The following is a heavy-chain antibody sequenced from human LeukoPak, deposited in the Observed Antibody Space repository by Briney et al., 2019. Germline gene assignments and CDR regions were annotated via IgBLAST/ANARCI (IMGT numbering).Heavy chain of an antibody. CDR1: GYTFTGYG. Sequence: ASVKVSCKASGYTFTGYGISWVRQAPGQGLEWMGWISAYNGNTNYAQKLQGRVTMTTDTSTSTAYMELRSLRSDDTAVYCCAREFHVPYYDILTGYYNYWFDPWGQGTLVTVSS. V-gene: IGHV1-18*01. CDR3: AREFHVPYYDILTGYYNYWFDP. CDR2: ISAYNGNT. D-gene: IGHD3-9*01. J-gene: IGHJ5*02.